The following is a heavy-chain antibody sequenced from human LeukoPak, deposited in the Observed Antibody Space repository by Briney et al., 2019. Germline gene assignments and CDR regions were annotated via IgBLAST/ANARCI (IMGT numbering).Heavy chain of an antibody. D-gene: IGHD4-17*01. J-gene: IGHJ4*02. CDR1: GFTFSSYG. CDR2: IWYDGSTK. Sequence: GGSLRLSCAASGFTFSSYGMHWVRQAPGKGLEWVAVIWYDGSTKYYADSVRGRFSISRDNSKNTLYLQMDSLRAEDTAVYYCARATTVTLQSFDYWGQGTLVTVSS. CDR3: ARATTVTLQSFDY. V-gene: IGHV3-33*08.